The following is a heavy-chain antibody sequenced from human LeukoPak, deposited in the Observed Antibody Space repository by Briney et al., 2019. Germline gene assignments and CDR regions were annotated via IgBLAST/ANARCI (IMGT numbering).Heavy chain of an antibody. J-gene: IGHJ4*02. Sequence: GSSLRLSCAASGFTLSVYTMNWVRQAPGKGLEWVSSISNSSSYIYYADSVRGRFTISRDNAKNSLYLQMNSLTAEDTAVYYCAKFFDDWGQGTLVTVSS. CDR1: GFTLSVYT. CDR3: AKFFDD. V-gene: IGHV3-21*01. CDR2: ISNSSSYI.